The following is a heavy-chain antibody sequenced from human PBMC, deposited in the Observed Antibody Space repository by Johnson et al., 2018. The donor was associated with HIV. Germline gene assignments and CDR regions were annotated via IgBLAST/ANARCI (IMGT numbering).Heavy chain of an antibody. CDR1: GFTFSSYA. CDR3: ARGKKQWLDEDAFDI. Sequence: QVQLVESGGGVVQPGRSLRLSCAASGFTFSSYAMHWVRQAPGKGLEWVAVIWYDGSQKYSTDSVKGRFTISRDNAKNSLYLQMNSLRAEDTAVYYCARGKKQWLDEDAFDIWGQGTMVTVSS. D-gene: IGHD6-19*01. CDR2: IWYDGSQK. J-gene: IGHJ3*02. V-gene: IGHV3-33*08.